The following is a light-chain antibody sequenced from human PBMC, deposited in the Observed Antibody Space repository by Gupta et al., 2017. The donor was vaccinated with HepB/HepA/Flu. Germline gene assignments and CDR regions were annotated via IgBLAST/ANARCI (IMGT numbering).Light chain of an antibody. Sequence: ILMTPSPVTVSVSPGERATLSCRASPSVRSNLAWYQQKPGQPPRLLIYCASTRATGIPARFSGSGSGTEFTLTISSLQSEDFAVYYFRQENSWPRAFGQATKVEIK. J-gene: IGKJ1*01. V-gene: IGKV3-15*01. CDR2: CAS. CDR1: PSVRSN. CDR3: RQENSWPRA.